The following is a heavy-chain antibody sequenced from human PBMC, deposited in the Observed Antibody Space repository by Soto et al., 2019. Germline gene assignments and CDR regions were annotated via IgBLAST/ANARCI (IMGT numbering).Heavy chain of an antibody. CDR1: GGTFSSYA. CDR3: ARDPYSSSSKYYYYYGMDV. J-gene: IGHJ6*02. CDR2: IIPIFGTA. Sequence: QVQLVQSGAEVKKPGSSVKVSCKASGGTFSSYAISWVRQAPGQGLEWMGGIIPIFGTANYAQKFQGRATITADESTSTAYMELSSLRSEDTAVYYCARDPYSSSSKYYYYYGMDVWGQGTTVTVSS. D-gene: IGHD6-6*01. V-gene: IGHV1-69*01.